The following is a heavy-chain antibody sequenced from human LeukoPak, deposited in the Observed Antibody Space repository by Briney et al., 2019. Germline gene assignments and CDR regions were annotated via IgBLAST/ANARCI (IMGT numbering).Heavy chain of an antibody. J-gene: IGHJ4*02. Sequence: GGSLRLSCAASGFTFSDYYMSWIRQAPGKGLEWASYISSSGSTIYYADSVKGRFTISRDNAKNSLYLQMNSLRAEDTAVYYCARDDKRWLVSYWGQGTLVTVSS. CDR3: ARDDKRWLVSY. V-gene: IGHV3-11*01. CDR1: GFTFSDYY. CDR2: ISSSGSTI. D-gene: IGHD6-19*01.